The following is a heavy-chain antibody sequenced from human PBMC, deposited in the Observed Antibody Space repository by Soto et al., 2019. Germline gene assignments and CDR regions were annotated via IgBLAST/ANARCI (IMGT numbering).Heavy chain of an antibody. CDR2: IDPKSGGT. D-gene: IGHD2-2*01. V-gene: IGHV1-2*02. CDR3: ARDGWMTMRHFDF. Sequence: QLVQSGAEVKKPGASVKVSCKTSGPTFIAYYIHWVRQAPGQGLEWMGWIDPKSGGTTYEQKFLGRVTMTRDASINTAYMELNRLTSDDTAVYYCARDGWMTMRHFDFWGQGTMVTVSS. CDR1: GPTFIAYY. J-gene: IGHJ3*01.